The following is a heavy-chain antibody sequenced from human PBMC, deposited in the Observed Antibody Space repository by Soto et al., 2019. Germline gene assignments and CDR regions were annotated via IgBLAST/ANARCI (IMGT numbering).Heavy chain of an antibody. CDR1: GFSLTTSGMC. J-gene: IGHJ4*02. CDR2: IYWDDDT. Sequence: SGPTLVNPTQPLTLTCTFSGFSLTTSGMCVSWIRQPPGKALEWLALIYWDDDTRYSPSLKSRLTITKDTSKNQVALTVTNMDPVDTATYYCARFLWSDTSLYYFDYWGQGTLVTVSS. V-gene: IGHV2-5*08. D-gene: IGHD3-3*01. CDR3: ARFLWSDTSLYYFDY.